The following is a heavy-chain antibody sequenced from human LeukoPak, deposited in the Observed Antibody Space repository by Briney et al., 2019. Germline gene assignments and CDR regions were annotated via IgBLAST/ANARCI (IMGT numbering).Heavy chain of an antibody. CDR2: IKQDGTEK. D-gene: IGHD1-1*01. V-gene: IGHV3-7*04. J-gene: IGHJ4*02. CDR3: ARDRWNVRRDYFDY. Sequence: PGGSLRLSCTASGFTFSSYWMTWVRQAPGKGLEWVANIKQDGTEKYYVDSVKGRFTISRDNAKNSMYLQMNSLRAEDTAVYYCARDRWNVRRDYFDYWGQGTLDTVSS. CDR1: GFTFSSYW.